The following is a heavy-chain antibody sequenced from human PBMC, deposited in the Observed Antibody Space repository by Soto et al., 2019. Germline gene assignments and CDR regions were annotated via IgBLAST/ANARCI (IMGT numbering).Heavy chain of an antibody. V-gene: IGHV3-23*01. CDR2: ISGSGIST. J-gene: IGHJ4*02. D-gene: IGHD5-12*01. CDR3: ANTDGYKY. CDR1: GITSEFTFSNSV. Sequence: GGSLRLPCAASGITSEFTFSNSVISWVRQTPGKGPEWVSSISGSGISTYYADTVKGRFTISRDNSKNTLYLQMNSLRAEDTAVYYRANTDGYKYWGQGTLVTVSS.